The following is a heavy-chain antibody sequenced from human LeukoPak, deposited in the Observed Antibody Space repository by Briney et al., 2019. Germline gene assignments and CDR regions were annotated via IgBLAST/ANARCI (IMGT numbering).Heavy chain of an antibody. J-gene: IGHJ5*02. CDR1: GFTFSSYG. V-gene: IGHV4-34*01. CDR2: INHSGST. CDR3: ARGVLGIAAAGTVFDP. Sequence: PGGSLRLSCAASGFTFSSYGMHWIRQPPGKGLEWIGEINHSGSTNYNPSLKSRVTISVDTSKNQFSLKLSSVTAADTAVYYCARGVLGIAAAGTVFDPWGQGTLVTVSS. D-gene: IGHD6-13*01.